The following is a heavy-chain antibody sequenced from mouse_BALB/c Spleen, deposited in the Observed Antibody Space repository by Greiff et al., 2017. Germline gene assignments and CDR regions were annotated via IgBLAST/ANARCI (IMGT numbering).Heavy chain of an antibody. CDR2: ISDGGSYT. CDR3: ARDPGVAY. V-gene: IGHV5-4*02. Sequence: EVKLVESGGGLVKPGGTLNLSCAASGFSFSDYGMYWVRQTPEKGLEWVGTISDGGSYTYYPDSVKGRFTISRDNAKNNLYLQMSSLKSEDTAMYYCARDPGVAYWGQGTLVTVSA. CDR1: GFSFSDYG. J-gene: IGHJ3*01.